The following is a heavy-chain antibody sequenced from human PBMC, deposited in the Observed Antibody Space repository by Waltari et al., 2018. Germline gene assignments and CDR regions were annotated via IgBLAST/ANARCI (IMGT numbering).Heavy chain of an antibody. J-gene: IGHJ3*02. CDR2: INAGNGNT. CDR3: AREPRYCSGGSCYQGDAFDI. Sequence: QVQLVQSGAEVKKPGASVKVSCKASGYTFTSYAMHWVRQAPGQRLEWMGWINAGNGNTKYSQKFQGRVTITRDTSASTAYMELSSLRSEDTAVYYCAREPRYCSGGSCYQGDAFDIRGQGTMVTVSS. CDR1: GYTFTSYA. V-gene: IGHV1-3*01. D-gene: IGHD2-15*01.